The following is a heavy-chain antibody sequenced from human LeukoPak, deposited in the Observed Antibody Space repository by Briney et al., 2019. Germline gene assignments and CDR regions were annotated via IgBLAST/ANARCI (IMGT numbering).Heavy chain of an antibody. CDR1: GYTLTELS. CDR3: ARGQTYGSGSRYYFDY. CDR2: FDPEDGGT. D-gene: IGHD3-10*01. V-gene: IGHV1-24*01. Sequence: ASVKVSCKVSGYTLTELSMHWVRQAPGKGLEWMGGFDPEDGGTIYAQKFQGRVTMTEDTSTDTAYMELSSLRSEDTAVYYCARGQTYGSGSRYYFDYWGQGTLVTVSS. J-gene: IGHJ4*02.